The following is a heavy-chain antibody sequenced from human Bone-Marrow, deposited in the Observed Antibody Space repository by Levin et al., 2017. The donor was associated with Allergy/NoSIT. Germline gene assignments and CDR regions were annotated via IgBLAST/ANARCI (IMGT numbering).Heavy chain of an antibody. CDR1: GFMFSDYD. CDR3: ARSRLASATGIFDA. D-gene: IGHD2-15*01. V-gene: IGHV3-23*01. CDR2: FRISDYNT. Sequence: GGSLRLSCAASGFMFSDYDMNWVRQAPGKGLQWLSSFRISDYNTFYADSVRGRFTIYRDNSKKTLYLQMNTLGVDDTATYYCARSRLASATGIFDAWGQGTLVTVAS. J-gene: IGHJ3*01.